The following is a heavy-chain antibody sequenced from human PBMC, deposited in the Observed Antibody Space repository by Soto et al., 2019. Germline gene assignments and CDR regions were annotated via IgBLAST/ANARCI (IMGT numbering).Heavy chain of an antibody. Sequence: QVQLVESGGGVVQPGRSLRLSCVASGFTCSTHGIHWVRQAPGTGLEWVAVISYDGSNKYYADSVKCRFTISRDNSKNTLYLQMNSLTTADTAVYFCAKGHDLARDQYYYGLDVWGQGTTVTVSS. CDR1: GFTCSTHG. CDR3: AKGHDLARDQYYYGLDV. D-gene: IGHD3-16*01. J-gene: IGHJ6*02. V-gene: IGHV3-30*18. CDR2: ISYDGSNK.